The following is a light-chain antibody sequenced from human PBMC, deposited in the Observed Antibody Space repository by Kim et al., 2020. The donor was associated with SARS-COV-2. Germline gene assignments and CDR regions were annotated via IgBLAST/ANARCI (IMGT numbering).Light chain of an antibody. Sequence: VSPGERVTLSCRASQSVSNNLGWYQQKPGQVPRLVIYGASTRATGIPARFSGSGSGTEFTLTISSLQSEDFAFYYCQQHNNWPLTFGGGTKVDIK. CDR2: GAS. CDR1: QSVSNN. J-gene: IGKJ4*01. V-gene: IGKV3-15*01. CDR3: QQHNNWPLT.